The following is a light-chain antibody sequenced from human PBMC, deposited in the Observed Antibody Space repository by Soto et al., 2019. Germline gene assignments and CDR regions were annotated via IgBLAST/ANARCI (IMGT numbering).Light chain of an antibody. CDR1: SSDVGRYNY. Sequence: QSALTQPRSVSGSPGQSVTISCTGTSSDVGRYNYVSWYQQHPGKAPKVMIYDVTKRPSGVPDRFSGSKSGNTASLTISGLQTEDEADYFCCSYVDSYTWVFGGGTQLTVL. J-gene: IGLJ7*01. CDR2: DVT. CDR3: CSYVDSYTWV. V-gene: IGLV2-11*01.